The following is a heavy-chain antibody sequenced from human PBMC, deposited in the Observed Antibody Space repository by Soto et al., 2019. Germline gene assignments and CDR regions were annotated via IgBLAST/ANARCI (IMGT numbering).Heavy chain of an antibody. V-gene: IGHV3-53*01. J-gene: IGHJ6*02. Sequence: PGGSLRLSCAASGFSVSGYYMTWVRQAPGKGLEWVSIIYSGGTTYYADSVKGRFTISRDNSKNTFYLQMNSLRADDTAVYYCARDRRSSNSYRYGLDVWGQGTTVTVSS. D-gene: IGHD6-13*01. CDR2: IYSGGTT. CDR1: GFSVSGYY. CDR3: ARDRRSSNSYRYGLDV.